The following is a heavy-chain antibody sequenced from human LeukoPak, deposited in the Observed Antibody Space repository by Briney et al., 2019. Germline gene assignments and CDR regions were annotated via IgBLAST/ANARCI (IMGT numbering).Heavy chain of an antibody. CDR3: ARDPSNYYGSGSYWRSSHNWFDP. D-gene: IGHD3-10*01. CDR1: GCTFTGYY. Sequence: GASVKVPCKASGCTFTGYYMHWVRQAPGQGLEWMGWINPNSGGTNYAQKFQGRVTMTRDTSISTAYMELSRLRSDDTAVYYCARDPSNYYGSGSYWRSSHNWFDPWGQGTLVTVSS. V-gene: IGHV1-2*02. J-gene: IGHJ5*02. CDR2: INPNSGGT.